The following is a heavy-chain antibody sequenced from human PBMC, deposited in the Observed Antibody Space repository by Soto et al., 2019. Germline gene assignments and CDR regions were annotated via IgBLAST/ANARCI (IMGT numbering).Heavy chain of an antibody. CDR2: IYYSGST. Sequence: SETLSLTCTVSGGSISTYYWSWIRQPPGKGLGWIGYIYYSGSTSYNPSLKSRVTISVDTSKNQFSLKLRSVTAADTVVYYCASDRSSGWDQVYGMDVWCQGTTVTVSS. CDR3: ASDRSSGWDQVYGMDV. J-gene: IGHJ6*02. V-gene: IGHV4-59*01. D-gene: IGHD6-19*01. CDR1: GGSISTYY.